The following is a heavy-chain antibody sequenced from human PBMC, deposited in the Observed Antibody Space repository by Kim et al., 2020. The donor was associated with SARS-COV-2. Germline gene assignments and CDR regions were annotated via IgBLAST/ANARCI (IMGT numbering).Heavy chain of an antibody. CDR2: IYYRGTT. J-gene: IGHJ5*02. Sequence: SETLSLTCTVSGDSINSGGYYWGWIRQPPGKGLEWIGSIYYRGTTYYNASLKSRVTMSMDTSKNQFSLRLASATAADTAVHYCARDQLVHNSFDPWGHGT. CDR3: ARDQLVHNSFDP. V-gene: IGHV4-39*07. CDR1: GDSINSGGYY.